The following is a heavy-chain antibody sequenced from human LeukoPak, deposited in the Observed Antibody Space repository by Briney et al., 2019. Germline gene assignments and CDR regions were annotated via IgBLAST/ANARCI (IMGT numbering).Heavy chain of an antibody. Sequence: GGSLRLSCAASGFTFSYFWMSWVRQAPGKGLEWVANINLDGTERHYVDSVKGRFTISRDNARKSLYLQMNSLRDEDTAVYYCARDNVGATPFDYWGQGTLVTVFS. J-gene: IGHJ4*02. CDR1: GFTFSYFW. CDR3: ARDNVGATPFDY. V-gene: IGHV3-7*05. CDR2: INLDGTER. D-gene: IGHD1-26*01.